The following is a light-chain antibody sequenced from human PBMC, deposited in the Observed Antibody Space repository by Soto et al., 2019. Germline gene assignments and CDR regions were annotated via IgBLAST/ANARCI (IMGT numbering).Light chain of an antibody. CDR3: QHLNSYPIT. V-gene: IGKV1-9*01. Sequence: DIQMTQSPSSLSASVGDRVTITCRASQGISTYLAWYQQKPGKAPKLLIYAAFTLHSGVPARFSGSRSGTDCTLTISSLQPEDVATYYCQHLNSYPITLGQGTRLEIK. CDR1: QGISTY. CDR2: AAF. J-gene: IGKJ5*01.